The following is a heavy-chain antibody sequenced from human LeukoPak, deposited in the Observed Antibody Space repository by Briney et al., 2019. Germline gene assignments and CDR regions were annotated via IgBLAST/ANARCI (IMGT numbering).Heavy chain of an antibody. Sequence: SETLSLTCTVSGGSISSGGYYWSWIRQHPGKGLEWIGYIYYSGSTYYNPSLKSRVTISVDTSKNQFSLKLSSVTAADTAVYYCARGSSGSHFDYWGQGTLVTVSS. V-gene: IGHV4-31*03. CDR2: IYYSGST. CDR3: ARGSSGSHFDY. J-gene: IGHJ4*02. D-gene: IGHD3-22*01. CDR1: GGSISSGGYY.